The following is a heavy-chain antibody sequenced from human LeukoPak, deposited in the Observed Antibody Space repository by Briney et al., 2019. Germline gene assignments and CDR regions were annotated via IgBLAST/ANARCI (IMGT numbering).Heavy chain of an antibody. J-gene: IGHJ4*02. CDR2: IYSDNT. D-gene: IGHD3-16*01. CDR1: GFTFSSNS. CDR3: ARDWGGSSEESFDY. V-gene: IGHV3-53*01. Sequence: GGSLRLSCTVSGFTFSSNSMSWVRQAPGKGLEWVSFIYSDNTHYSDSVKGRFTISRDNSKNTLYLQMNSLRAEDTAVYYCARDWGGSSEESFDYWGQGTLVTVSS.